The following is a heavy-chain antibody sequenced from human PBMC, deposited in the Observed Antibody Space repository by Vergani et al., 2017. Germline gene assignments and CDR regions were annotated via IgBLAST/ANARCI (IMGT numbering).Heavy chain of an antibody. J-gene: IGHJ3*01. V-gene: IGHV1-2*02. D-gene: IGHD3-22*01. Sequence: QVQHVQSGAEVKKPGASMKVSCKTSGYIFTGYYMHWVRLAPGQGLEWMGGINPKSGDTKYAQKFQGRGTMTRDTSINTAYMELSRLRGDDTAVYYCARGYHFDNSGYRNVLDVWGQGTMVTVSA. CDR2: INPKSGDT. CDR1: GYIFTGYY. CDR3: ARGYHFDNSGYRNVLDV.